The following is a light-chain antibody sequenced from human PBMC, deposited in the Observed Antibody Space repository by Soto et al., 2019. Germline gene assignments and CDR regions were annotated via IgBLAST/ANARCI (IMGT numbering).Light chain of an antibody. V-gene: IGKV1-5*01. CDR3: QQYNSYS. CDR1: QSISNW. CDR2: HAS. J-gene: IGKJ1*01. Sequence: IQLTQSPSTLPASVGDRVTLTCRASQSISNWLAWYQQKPGTAPKLLIYHASILETAVPSRFSGNGSGTEFPLTISSLQPCDFATYYCQQYNSYSFGQGSRVEIK.